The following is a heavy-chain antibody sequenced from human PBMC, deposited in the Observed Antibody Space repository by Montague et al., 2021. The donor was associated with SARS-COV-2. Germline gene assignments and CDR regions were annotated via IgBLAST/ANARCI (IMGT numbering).Heavy chain of an antibody. CDR3: AREVFKEGDY. CDR1: GFTFSSYS. Sequence: SLRLSCAASGFTFSSYSMNWVRQAPGKGLEWVSSISSSSSYIYYADSVKGRFTISRDNARNLLYLQMNSLRAEDTSVYYCAREVFKEGDYWGQGTLVTVSS. D-gene: IGHD1-14*01. J-gene: IGHJ4*02. CDR2: ISSSSSYI. V-gene: IGHV3-21*01.